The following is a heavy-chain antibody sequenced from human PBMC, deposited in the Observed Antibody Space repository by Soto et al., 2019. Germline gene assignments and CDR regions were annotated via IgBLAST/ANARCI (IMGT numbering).Heavy chain of an antibody. CDR1: GGTFSSYT. V-gene: IGHV1-69*02. D-gene: IGHD5-12*01. J-gene: IGHJ5*02. Sequence: GSSVKVSCKASGGTFSSYTISWVRQAPGQGLEWMGRIIPILGIANYAQKFQGRVTITADKSTSTAYMELSSLRSEDTAVYYCARVGVRDGYNWVDWIDPWGQGTLVTVSS. CDR2: IIPILGIA. CDR3: ARVGVRDGYNWVDWIDP.